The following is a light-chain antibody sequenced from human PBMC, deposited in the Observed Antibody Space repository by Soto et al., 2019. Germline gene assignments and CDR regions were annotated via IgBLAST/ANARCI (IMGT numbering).Light chain of an antibody. J-gene: IGKJ1*01. CDR1: QSISGT. V-gene: IGKV3-15*01. Sequence: EIVMTQSPATLSVSPGGRATLSCRASQSISGTLAWYQQKPGQAPRLLIYGASTRATGIPARFSGSGSGTEFTLTISSLQSEDFAVFYCHLYGASPPTFGQGTKVDI. CDR3: HLYGASPPT. CDR2: GAS.